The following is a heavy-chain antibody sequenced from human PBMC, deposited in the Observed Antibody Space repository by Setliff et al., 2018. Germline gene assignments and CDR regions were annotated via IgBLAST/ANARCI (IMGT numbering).Heavy chain of an antibody. Sequence: GGSLRLSCAASGFILRNYGVHWVRQAPGKGLEWVAVFWADGNRRFYADSVKGRFTVSRDLSMNTVFLQMDSLRAEDTAVYYCGRDDDSTSHYSILNFWGQGTMVTVSS. CDR2: FWADGNRR. D-gene: IGHD3-22*01. J-gene: IGHJ3*01. CDR3: GRDDDSTSHYSILNF. CDR1: GFILRNYG. V-gene: IGHV3-33*08.